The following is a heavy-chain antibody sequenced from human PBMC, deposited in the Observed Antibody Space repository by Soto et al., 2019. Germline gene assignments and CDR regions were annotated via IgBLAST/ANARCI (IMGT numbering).Heavy chain of an antibody. D-gene: IGHD4-4*01. Sequence: GGSLRLSCAASGFTFSSYGMHWVRQAPGKGLEWVAVIWYDGSNKYYADSVKGRFTISRDNSKNTLYLQMNSLRAEDTAVYYCARDNDYSNYDWFDPWGQGTLVTVSS. J-gene: IGHJ5*02. CDR2: IWYDGSNK. CDR3: ARDNDYSNYDWFDP. CDR1: GFTFSSYG. V-gene: IGHV3-33*01.